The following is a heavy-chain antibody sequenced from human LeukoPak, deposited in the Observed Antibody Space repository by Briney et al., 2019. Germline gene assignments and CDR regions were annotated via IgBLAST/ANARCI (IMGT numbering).Heavy chain of an antibody. Sequence: GGSLRLSCAASGFTFSNAWMSWVRQAPGKGLEWVGRIKSKIDGGTTDYAAPVKGRFTISRDDSKNTLYLEMNSLKTEDTAVYYCTTQHYVVGNWGQGTLVTVSS. J-gene: IGHJ4*02. V-gene: IGHV3-15*01. CDR3: TTQHYVVGN. D-gene: IGHD1-26*01. CDR1: GFTFSNAW. CDR2: IKSKIDGGTT.